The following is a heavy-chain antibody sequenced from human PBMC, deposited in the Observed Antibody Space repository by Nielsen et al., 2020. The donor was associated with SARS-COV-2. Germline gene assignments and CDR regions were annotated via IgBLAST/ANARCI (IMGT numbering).Heavy chain of an antibody. Sequence: LKISCAASGFTFSSYGMHWVRQAPGKGLEWVAVISYDGSNKYYADSVKGRFTISRDNSKNTLYLQMNSLRAEDTAVYYCAKEIYDFWSGTDYYYYGMDVWGQGTTVTVSS. J-gene: IGHJ6*02. CDR3: AKEIYDFWSGTDYYYYGMDV. CDR1: GFTFSSYG. CDR2: ISYDGSNK. V-gene: IGHV3-30*18. D-gene: IGHD3-3*01.